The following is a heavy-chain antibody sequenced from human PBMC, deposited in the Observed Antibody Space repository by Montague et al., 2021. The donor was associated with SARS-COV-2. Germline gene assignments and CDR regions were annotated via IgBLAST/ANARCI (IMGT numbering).Heavy chain of an antibody. V-gene: IGHV4-39*01. D-gene: IGHD2-15*01. Sequence: SETLSLTCTVSGGSISSSSYYRGWIRQPPGKGVEWIGSIYYSGSTYYNPSLKSRVTISVDTSKNQFSLKLSSVTAADTAVYYCARHVIREGNVGVVALNWLDPWGQGTMVTVSS. CDR1: GGSISSSSYY. J-gene: IGHJ5*02. CDR2: IYYSGST. CDR3: ARHVIREGNVGVVALNWLDP.